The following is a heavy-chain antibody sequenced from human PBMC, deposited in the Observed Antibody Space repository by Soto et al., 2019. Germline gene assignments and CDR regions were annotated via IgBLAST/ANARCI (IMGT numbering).Heavy chain of an antibody. V-gene: IGHV1-3*01. CDR1: GYTFTSYA. D-gene: IGHD3-9*01. CDR2: INAGNGNT. Sequence: EASVKVSCKASGYTFTSYAMHWVRQAPGQRFEWMGWINAGNGNTKYSQKFQGRVTITRDTSASTAYMGLSSLRSEDTAVYCCARNDDILTGYYEWGQGTLVTAPQ. CDR3: ARNDDILTGYYE. J-gene: IGHJ4*02.